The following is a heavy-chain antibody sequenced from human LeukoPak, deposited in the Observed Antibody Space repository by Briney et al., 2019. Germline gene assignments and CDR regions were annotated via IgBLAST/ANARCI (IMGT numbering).Heavy chain of an antibody. J-gene: IGHJ4*02. CDR3: ARAGPVLVRFLEWLFPRNFDY. CDR2: IKQDGSEK. D-gene: IGHD3-3*01. CDR1: GFTFSSYW. Sequence: GGSLRLSRAASGFTFSSYWMSWVRQAPGKVLEWVANIKQDGSEKYYVDSVKGRFTISRDNAKNSLYLQMNSLRAEDTAVYYCARAGPVLVRFLEWLFPRNFDYWGQGTLVTVSS. V-gene: IGHV3-7*01.